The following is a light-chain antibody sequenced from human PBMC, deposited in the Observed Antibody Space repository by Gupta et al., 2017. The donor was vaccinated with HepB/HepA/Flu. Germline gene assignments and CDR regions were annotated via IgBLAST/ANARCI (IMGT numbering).Light chain of an antibody. V-gene: IGKV1-39*01. CDR1: QNISSY. CDR2: GAS. Sequence: DIHMTQSPSSLSAFVGDRVTITCRASQNISSYLNWYQQKPGKAPKLLIYGASRLQSGVPSRFSGSGSGTDFTLTISRLQPEDFATYYCQHRDNTPWTFGQGTKVEIK. CDR3: QHRDNTPWT. J-gene: IGKJ1*01.